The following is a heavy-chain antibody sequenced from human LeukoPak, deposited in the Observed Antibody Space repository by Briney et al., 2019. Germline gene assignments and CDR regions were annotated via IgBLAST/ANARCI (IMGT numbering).Heavy chain of an antibody. Sequence: GGSLRLSCAASGFTFSSYEMNWVRQAPGKGLEWVSYISSSSSTIYYADSVKGRFTISRDNVKNSLYLQMNSLRAEDTAVYYCAREGGRVGWLRLEPGDYYYYMDVWGKGTTVTVSS. J-gene: IGHJ6*03. V-gene: IGHV3-48*01. CDR1: GFTFSSYE. D-gene: IGHD1-1*01. CDR2: ISSSSSTI. CDR3: AREGGRVGWLRLEPGDYYYYMDV.